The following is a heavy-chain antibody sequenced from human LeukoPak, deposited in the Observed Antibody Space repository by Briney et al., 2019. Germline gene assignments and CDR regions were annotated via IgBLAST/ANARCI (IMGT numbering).Heavy chain of an antibody. Sequence: GGSLRLSCAASGFTFSSYAMSWVRQAPGKGLEWVSAISGSGGSTSYADSVKGRFTISRDNSKNTLYLQMNSLRAEDTAVYYCAKDLAVAGETYYFDYWGQGTLVTVSS. D-gene: IGHD6-19*01. CDR2: ISGSGGST. CDR1: GFTFSSYA. CDR3: AKDLAVAGETYYFDY. J-gene: IGHJ4*02. V-gene: IGHV3-23*01.